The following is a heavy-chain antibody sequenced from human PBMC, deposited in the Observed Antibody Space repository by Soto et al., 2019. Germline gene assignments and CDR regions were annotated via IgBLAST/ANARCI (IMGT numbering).Heavy chain of an antibody. J-gene: IGHJ4*02. CDR3: GRDLRTSAGDY. CDR2: IWYDGSEK. Sequence: QVQLVESGGTVVQVGGSLRLSCAASGFAFHGYAMHWVRQAPGKGLDWVAVIWYDGSEKYYADSVEGRFTISRDNSKNTLYLQMNSLTVEDTAVYYCGRDLRTSAGDYWGQGTLVAVSS. CDR1: GFAFHGYA. V-gene: IGHV3-33*01. D-gene: IGHD3-10*01.